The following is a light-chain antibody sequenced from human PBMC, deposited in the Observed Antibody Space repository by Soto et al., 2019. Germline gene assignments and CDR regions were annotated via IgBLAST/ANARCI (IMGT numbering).Light chain of an antibody. CDR3: QQYYSYPYT. J-gene: IGKJ2*01. CDR2: AAS. V-gene: IGKV1-8*01. CDR1: QGISSY. Sequence: AIRMTQSPSSLSASTGDRVTITCRASQGISSYLAWYQQKPGKAPKLLIYAASTLQSGVPSRFSGSGSGTDFTLTISCLQYEDVANYYCQQYYSYPYTFGQGTKLEIK.